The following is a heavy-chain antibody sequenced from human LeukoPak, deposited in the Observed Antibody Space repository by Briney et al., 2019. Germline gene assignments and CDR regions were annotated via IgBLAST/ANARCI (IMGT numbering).Heavy chain of an antibody. Sequence: RPGGSLRLSCAASGFTFDDYGMSWVRQAPEKGLEWVSGINWNGGSTGYADSVKGRFTISRDNAKNSLYLQMNSLRAEDTALYYCARDYSNYVSPDYWGQGTLVTVSS. CDR2: INWNGGST. D-gene: IGHD4-11*01. J-gene: IGHJ4*02. V-gene: IGHV3-20*04. CDR1: GFTFDDYG. CDR3: ARDYSNYVSPDY.